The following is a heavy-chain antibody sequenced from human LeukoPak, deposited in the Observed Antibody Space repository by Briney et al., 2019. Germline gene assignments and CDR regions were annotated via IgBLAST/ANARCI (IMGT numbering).Heavy chain of an antibody. CDR1: GGSISSGDYY. Sequence: PSETPSLTCTVSGGSISSGDYYWSWIRQPPGKGLEWIGYIYHSGSTYYNPSLKSRVTISVDRSKNQFSLKLSSVTAADTAVYYCARDPGGPQLLSDAFDIWGQGTMVTVSS. D-gene: IGHD1-7*01. V-gene: IGHV4-30-2*01. CDR2: IYHSGST. J-gene: IGHJ3*02. CDR3: ARDPGGPQLLSDAFDI.